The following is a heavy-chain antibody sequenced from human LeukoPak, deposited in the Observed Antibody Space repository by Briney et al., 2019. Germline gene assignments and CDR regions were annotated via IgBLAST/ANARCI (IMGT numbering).Heavy chain of an antibody. J-gene: IGHJ6*03. CDR3: AKDPYMDV. CDR2: INWNSGTM. CDR1: GFSFADAT. V-gene: IGHV3-9*01. Sequence: GRSLRPSCAASGFSFADATMHWVRQVPGKGLEWVSGINWNSGTMGYADSVKGRFTVSRDNAKNSLYLQMNSLKTEDTALYYCAKDPYMDVWGKGTTVTVSS.